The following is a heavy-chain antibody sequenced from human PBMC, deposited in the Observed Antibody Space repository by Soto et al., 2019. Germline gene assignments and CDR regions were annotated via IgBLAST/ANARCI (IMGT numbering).Heavy chain of an antibody. CDR1: GFTFSDYG. V-gene: IGHV3-30*03. D-gene: IGHD1-26*01. J-gene: IGHJ4*02. Sequence: QVQVVESGGGVVQPGRSLRLSCAASGFTFSDYGMHWVRQAPGKGLEWVAVISYDGSKKYYADSVKGRFTTSRDNSKNTLYLRMNSLSPADTVVCYGARGGKGGDYFDYWGRGARVTVSS. CDR3: ARGGKGGDYFDY. CDR2: ISYDGSKK.